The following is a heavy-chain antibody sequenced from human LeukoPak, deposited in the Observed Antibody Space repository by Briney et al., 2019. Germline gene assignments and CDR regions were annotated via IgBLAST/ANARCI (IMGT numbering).Heavy chain of an antibody. Sequence: PSETLSLTCAVYGGSFSGYYWSWIRQPPGKGLEWIGEINHSGSTNYNPSLKSRVTISVDTSKNQFSLKLSPVTAADTAVYYCARGLGSGWYNYGMDVWGQGTTVTVSS. CDR3: ARGLGSGWYNYGMDV. J-gene: IGHJ6*02. V-gene: IGHV4-34*01. CDR1: GGSFSGYY. CDR2: INHSGST. D-gene: IGHD6-19*01.